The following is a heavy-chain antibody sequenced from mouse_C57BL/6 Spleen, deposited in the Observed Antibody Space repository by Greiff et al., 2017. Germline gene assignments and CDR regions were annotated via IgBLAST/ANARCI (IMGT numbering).Heavy chain of an antibody. CDR3: ARPGAYFDY. J-gene: IGHJ2*01. CDR2: ISYDGSN. V-gene: IGHV3-6*01. Sequence: EVQRVESGPGLVKPSQSLSLTCSVTGYSITSGYYWNWIRQFPGNKLEWMGYISYDGSNNYNPSLKNRISITRDTSKNQFFLKLNSVTTEDTATYYCARPGAYFDYWGQGTTLTVSS. CDR1: GYSITSGYY.